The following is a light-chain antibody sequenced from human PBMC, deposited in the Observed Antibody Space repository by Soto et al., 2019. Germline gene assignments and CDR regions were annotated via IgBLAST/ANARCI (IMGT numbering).Light chain of an antibody. CDR2: DVS. J-gene: IGLJ1*01. CDR1: SSDVGGYNH. CDR3: SSFTSSTTYV. Sequence: QSALTQPASVSGSPGQSVTISCTGTSSDVGGYNHVSWYQQYPGKAPKLTIYDVSNRPSGVSNRFSGSKSGNTASLTISGLQAEDEADYYCSSFTSSTTYVFGTGTRSPS. V-gene: IGLV2-14*01.